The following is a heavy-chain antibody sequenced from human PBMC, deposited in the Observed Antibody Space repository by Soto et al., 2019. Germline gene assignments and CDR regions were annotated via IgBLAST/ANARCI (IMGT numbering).Heavy chain of an antibody. D-gene: IGHD3-10*01. CDR1: GGSISSYY. CDR2: IYYSGST. J-gene: IGHJ6*02. Sequence: PSETLSLTCTVSGGSISSYYWSWIRQPPGKGLEWIGYIYYSGSTNYNPSLKSRVTISVDTSKNQFSLKLSSVTAADTAVYYCAKGSGSSWDVYYYYGMDVWGQGTTVTVSS. V-gene: IGHV4-59*08. CDR3: AKGSGSSWDVYYYYGMDV.